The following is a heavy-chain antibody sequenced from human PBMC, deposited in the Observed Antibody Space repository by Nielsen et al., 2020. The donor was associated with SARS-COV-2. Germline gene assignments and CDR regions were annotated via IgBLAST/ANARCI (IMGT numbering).Heavy chain of an antibody. V-gene: IGHV3-23*03. CDR2: IYSGGSST. Sequence: GESLKISCAASGFTFSSYAMSWVRQAPGKGLEWVSVIYSGGSSTYYADSVKGRFTISRDNSKNTLYLQMNSLRAEDTAVYYCAKELNYDFWSGPYYYYYGMDVWDQGTTVTVSS. CDR1: GFTFSSYA. D-gene: IGHD3-3*01. J-gene: IGHJ6*02. CDR3: AKELNYDFWSGPYYYYYGMDV.